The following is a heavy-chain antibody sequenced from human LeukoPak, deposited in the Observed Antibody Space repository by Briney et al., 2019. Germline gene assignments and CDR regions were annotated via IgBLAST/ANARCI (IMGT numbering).Heavy chain of an antibody. J-gene: IGHJ4*02. D-gene: IGHD3-10*01. CDR2: IYYTGST. Sequence: PSETLSLTCTVSGGSISSYYWSWIRQPPGKGLEWIGYIYYTGSTNFNPSLRSRITMSLDTSNNQFSLKLTSVTAADTAVYYCARVPRGVYFDYWGQGTLVTVSS. V-gene: IGHV4-59*01. CDR3: ARVPRGVYFDY. CDR1: GGSISSYY.